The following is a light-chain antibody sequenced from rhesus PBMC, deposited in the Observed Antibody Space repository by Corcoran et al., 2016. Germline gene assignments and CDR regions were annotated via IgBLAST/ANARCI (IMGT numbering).Light chain of an antibody. J-gene: IGKJ4*01. V-gene: IGKV4-1*01. CDR1: QSLLYSSNNKDY. CDR3: QQYYSSPLT. Sequence: DIVMTQSPDSLAVSLGERVTINCKSSQSLLYSSNNKDYLVWYQQNPGQAPKLPIHCASTRESGVPDRFSGSGAGTDFTLTISGLQAEDVAVYYCQQYYSSPLTFGGGTKVEIK. CDR2: CAS.